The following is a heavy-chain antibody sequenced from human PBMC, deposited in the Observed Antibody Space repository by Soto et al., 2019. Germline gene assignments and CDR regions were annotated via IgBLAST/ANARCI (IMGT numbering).Heavy chain of an antibody. J-gene: IGHJ3*02. CDR3: ARGHRPYYDFWSAGIDAFDI. CDR2: IGTAGET. CDR1: GFTFSSYD. D-gene: IGHD3-3*01. V-gene: IGHV3-13*01. Sequence: GGSLRLSCAASGFTFSSYDMHWVRQATGKGLEWVSAIGTAGETYYPGSVKGRFTISRENAKNSLYLQMNSLRAGDTAVYYCARGHRPYYDFWSAGIDAFDIWGQGTMVTVSS.